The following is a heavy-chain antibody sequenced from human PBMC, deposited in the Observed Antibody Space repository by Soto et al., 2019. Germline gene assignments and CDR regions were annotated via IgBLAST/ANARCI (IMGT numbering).Heavy chain of an antibody. D-gene: IGHD2-2*01. V-gene: IGHV1-18*01. Sequence: ASVKVSCKASGYTFTSYVISWVRQAPGQGLEWMGWISAYNGNTDYAQKLQGRVTMTTDTSTSTAYMELRSLRSDDTAVYYCARVGAYCVSTSCHDYWGQGTLVTVSS. J-gene: IGHJ4*02. CDR1: GYTFTSYV. CDR3: ARVGAYCVSTSCHDY. CDR2: ISAYNGNT.